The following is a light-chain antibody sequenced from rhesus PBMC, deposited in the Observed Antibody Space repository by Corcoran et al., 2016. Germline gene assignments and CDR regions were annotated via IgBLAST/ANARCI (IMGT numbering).Light chain of an antibody. CDR3: QQGYGAPYS. J-gene: IGKJ2*01. V-gene: IGKV1-33*01. CDR1: QVINNA. CDR2: GAS. Sequence: DIQMSQSPSSLSASVGDTVTITCRASQVINNALAWYQQRPGKAPKLLIYGASNLKSGVPSRFSCSRSGTDFTLTVSSLQPEDFATYYCQQGYGAPYSFGQGTKVEIK.